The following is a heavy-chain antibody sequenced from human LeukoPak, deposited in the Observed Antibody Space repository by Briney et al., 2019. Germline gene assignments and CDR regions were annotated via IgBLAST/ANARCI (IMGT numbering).Heavy chain of an antibody. V-gene: IGHV3-72*01. Sequence: QPGGSLRLSCAASGFTFSSYSINWVRQAPGKGLEWVGRSRNRAKSYTTDYAASVKGRFTISRDDSKSTLYLQMNSLETEDTAVYYCSRDATGDHWGQGTLVSVSS. J-gene: IGHJ4*02. CDR1: GFTFSSYS. CDR2: SRNRAKSYTT. CDR3: SRDATGDH.